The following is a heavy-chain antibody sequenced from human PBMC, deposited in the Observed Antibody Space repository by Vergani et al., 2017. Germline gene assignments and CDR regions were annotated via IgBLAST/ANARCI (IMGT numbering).Heavy chain of an antibody. J-gene: IGHJ5*02. D-gene: IGHD2-2*01. CDR1: GYTLTELS. CDR2: FDPEDGET. Sequence: QVQLVQSGAEVKKPGASVKVSCKVSGYTLTELSMHWVRQAPGKGLEWMGGFDPEDGETIYAQKFQGRVTMTEDTSTDTAYMELSSLRSEDTAVYHCATACSSTSCYGGSVDWFDPWGQGTLVTVSS. V-gene: IGHV1-24*01. CDR3: ATACSSTSCYGGSVDWFDP.